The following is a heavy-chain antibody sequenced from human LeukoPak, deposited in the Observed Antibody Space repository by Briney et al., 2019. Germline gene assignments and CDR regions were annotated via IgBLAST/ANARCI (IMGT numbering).Heavy chain of an antibody. CDR3: ARTDSSGWYNWFDP. V-gene: IGHV4-59*01. CDR1: GGSISSYY. Sequence: SETLSLTCTVSGGSISSYYWSWIRQPPGKGLEWIGYIYYSGSTNYNPSLKSRVTISVDTSKNQFSLKLSSVTAADTAVYYCARTDSSGWYNWFDPWGQGTLVTVSS. D-gene: IGHD6-19*01. J-gene: IGHJ5*02. CDR2: IYYSGST.